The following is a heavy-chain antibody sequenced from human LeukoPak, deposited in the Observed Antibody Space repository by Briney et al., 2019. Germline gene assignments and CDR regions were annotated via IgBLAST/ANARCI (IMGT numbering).Heavy chain of an antibody. CDR2: IYTSGST. V-gene: IGHV4-4*07. CDR3: ARVNGVHSSGWYFDY. J-gene: IGHJ4*02. D-gene: IGHD6-19*01. CDR1: GGSISSYY. Sequence: SSETLSLTCTVSGGSISSYYWSWIRQPAGKGLEWIGRIYTSGSTNYNPSLKSRVTMSVDTSKNQFSLKLSSVTAADTAVYYCARVNGVHSSGWYFDYWGQGTLITVSS.